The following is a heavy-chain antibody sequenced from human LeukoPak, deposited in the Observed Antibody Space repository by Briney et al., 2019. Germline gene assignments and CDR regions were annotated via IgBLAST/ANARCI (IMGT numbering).Heavy chain of an antibody. CDR3: AKDFSRGYNYSDY. CDR1: GFTFSNFT. CDR2: MSDDGDST. Sequence: PGGSLRLSCAASGFTFSNFTMSWVRQTPGKGLEWVSVMSDDGDSTHYADSVKGRFTISRDNSKNTLYLQMNNLRAEDTAVYYCAKDFSRGYNYSDYWGQGTLVTVSS. D-gene: IGHD3-22*01. J-gene: IGHJ4*02. V-gene: IGHV3-23*01.